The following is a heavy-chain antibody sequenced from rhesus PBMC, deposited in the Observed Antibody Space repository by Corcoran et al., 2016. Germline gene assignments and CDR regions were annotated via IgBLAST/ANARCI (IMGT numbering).Heavy chain of an antibody. V-gene: IGHV1S2*01. CDR2: INPYNGNP. J-gene: IGHJ6*01. Sequence: QVQLVQSGAEVKKPGSSVKVSCKASGYTFTDYYMHWVRQAPRQGLEWMGWINPYNGNPKDAQKFQGRGTMTRDTATSTAYMERSSLRSEDTAVYYCARGSSGWSGGGLDSWGQGVVVTVSS. CDR1: GYTFTDYY. CDR3: ARGSSGWSGGGLDS. D-gene: IGHD6S26*01.